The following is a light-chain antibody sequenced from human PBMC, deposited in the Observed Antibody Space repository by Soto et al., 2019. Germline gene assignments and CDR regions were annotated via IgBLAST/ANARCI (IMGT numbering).Light chain of an antibody. CDR2: DAS. CDR1: QSISSW. J-gene: IGKJ2*01. CDR3: QQYKSYGT. V-gene: IGKV1-5*01. Sequence: DIQMTQSPSTLSASVGDRVTITCRASQSISSWLAWYQQKPGKAPKLLIYDASSLESGVPSRFSGSGSGTEFTLTISSLQPDDFATYYCQQYKSYGTFGQGTKLEIK.